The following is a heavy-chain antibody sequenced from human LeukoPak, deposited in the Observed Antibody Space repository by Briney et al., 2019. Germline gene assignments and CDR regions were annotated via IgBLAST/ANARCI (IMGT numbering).Heavy chain of an antibody. V-gene: IGHV3-48*01. D-gene: IGHD1-1*01. CDR3: ARARTSPSPFDY. Sequence: GGSLRLSCAASGFTFSSNSMNWVRQAPGKGLEWISYISSSGTTIHYADSVRGRFSISRDNAKNSLYLQMNSLRAEDTAVYYCARARTSPSPFDYWGQGTLVTVSS. CDR2: ISSSGTTI. J-gene: IGHJ4*02. CDR1: GFTFSSNS.